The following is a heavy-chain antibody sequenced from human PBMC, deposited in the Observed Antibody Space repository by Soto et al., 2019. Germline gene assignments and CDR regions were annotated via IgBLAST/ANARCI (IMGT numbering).Heavy chain of an antibody. V-gene: IGHV3-23*01. Sequence: GGSLRLSCAASGFTFSSYAMSWVRQAPGKGLEWVSAISGSGGSTYYADSVKGRFTISRDNSKNTLYLQMNSLRAEDTAVYYCAKDGYSSSWPDYMDVWGKGTTVTVSS. CDR3: AKDGYSSSWPDYMDV. CDR1: GFTFSSYA. J-gene: IGHJ6*03. CDR2: ISGSGGST. D-gene: IGHD6-13*01.